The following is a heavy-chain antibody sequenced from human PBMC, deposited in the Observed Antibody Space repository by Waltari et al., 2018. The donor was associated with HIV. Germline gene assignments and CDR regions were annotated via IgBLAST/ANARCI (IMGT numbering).Heavy chain of an antibody. V-gene: IGHV3-7*03. CDR1: GFTFSSYW. CDR3: TTPVTTRG. J-gene: IGHJ4*02. Sequence: EVHLVESGGGLVQPGGSLRLSCAASGFTFSSYWMYWVRQAPGKGLEWVANIKQDGSGENYVDSWKGRFTISRDNAKNSMYLQINSLRAEDTAVYYCTTPVTTRGWGQGTLVTVSS. D-gene: IGHD4-17*01. CDR2: IKQDGSGE.